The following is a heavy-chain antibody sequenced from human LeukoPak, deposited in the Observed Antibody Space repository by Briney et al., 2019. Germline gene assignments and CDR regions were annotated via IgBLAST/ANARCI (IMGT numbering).Heavy chain of an antibody. D-gene: IGHD1-1*01. CDR3: AKGPRALDHSTHRFDY. CDR1: GFTFSGYP. V-gene: IGHV3-23*01. J-gene: IGHJ4*02. Sequence: GGSLRLSCAVSGFTFSGYPMHWVRQARGKGLEWVEGISGSGADTYYADSVKGRFTVSRDNSRNTLFLQMDRLTVEDTALYYCAKGPRALDHSTHRFDYWGKGTLVTVSS. CDR2: ISGSGADT.